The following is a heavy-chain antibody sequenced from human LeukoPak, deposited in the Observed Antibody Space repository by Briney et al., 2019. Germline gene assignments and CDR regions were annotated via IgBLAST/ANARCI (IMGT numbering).Heavy chain of an antibody. D-gene: IGHD1-26*01. Sequence: GGSLRLSCAASGFTFSSYAMQWGRQAPGKGLEYGSAISSNGGSTYYANSVKGRFTISRDNSQNTLYLQIGSLRAEDMAVYYCARTPNSGSYWQLDYWGQGTLVTVSS. CDR2: ISSNGGST. V-gene: IGHV3-64*01. CDR1: GFTFSSYA. CDR3: ARTPNSGSYWQLDY. J-gene: IGHJ4*02.